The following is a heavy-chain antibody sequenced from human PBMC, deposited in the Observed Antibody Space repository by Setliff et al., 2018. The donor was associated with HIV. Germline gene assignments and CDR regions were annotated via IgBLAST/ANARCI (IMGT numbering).Heavy chain of an antibody. CDR2: MHNSGTS. V-gene: IGHV4-34*01. Sequence: SETLSLTCAVFRGSFSGYYWTWIRQPPGKGLEWIGSMHNSGTSYYNPSVKSRVTISLDTSKNQISLKLRSVTAADTAVYYCAREGSSGYYYRGQGNFDYWGQGTLVTVSS. D-gene: IGHD3-22*01. CDR1: RGSFSGYY. J-gene: IGHJ4*02. CDR3: AREGSSGYYYRGQGNFDY.